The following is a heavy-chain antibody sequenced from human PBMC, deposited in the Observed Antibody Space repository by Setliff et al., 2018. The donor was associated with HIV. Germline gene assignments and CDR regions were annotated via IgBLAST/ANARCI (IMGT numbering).Heavy chain of an antibody. V-gene: IGHV3-74*01. CDR2: INSDGSST. D-gene: IGHD2-21*01. Sequence: GGSLRLSCAASGFTFSSYWMHWARQAPGKGLVWVSRINSDGSSTGYADSVKGRFTISRDNAKNTLYLQMNSLRPEDTAVYFCARGGAGGDYRIDYWGRGTLVTVSS. CDR1: GFTFSSYW. CDR3: ARGGAGGDYRIDY. J-gene: IGHJ4*02.